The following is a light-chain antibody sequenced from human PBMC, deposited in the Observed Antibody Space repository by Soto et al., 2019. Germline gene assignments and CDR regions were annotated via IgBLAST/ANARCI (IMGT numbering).Light chain of an antibody. V-gene: IGKV3-15*01. Sequence: EIVMTQSPATLSVFPGERATLSCRASQSVSSNLVWYQQKPGQAPKLLIYNTFTRATGIPVRFSGSGSGTEFTLTISSLQSEDLAVYYGQQYNNWPYTFGQGTKLEI. CDR2: NTF. CDR1: QSVSSN. J-gene: IGKJ2*01. CDR3: QQYNNWPYT.